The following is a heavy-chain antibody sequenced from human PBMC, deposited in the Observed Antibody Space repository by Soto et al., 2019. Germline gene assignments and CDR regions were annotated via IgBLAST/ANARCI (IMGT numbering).Heavy chain of an antibody. V-gene: IGHV3-30*18. Sequence: GGSLRLSCAASGFTFSSYGMHWVRQAPGKGLEWVAVISYDGSNKYYADSVKGRFTISRDNSKNTLYLQMNSLRAEDTAVYYCAKDLGYSYGPYYYYYYGMDVWGQGTTVTVSS. CDR3: AKDLGYSYGPYYYYYYGMDV. CDR2: ISYDGSNK. J-gene: IGHJ6*02. D-gene: IGHD5-18*01. CDR1: GFTFSSYG.